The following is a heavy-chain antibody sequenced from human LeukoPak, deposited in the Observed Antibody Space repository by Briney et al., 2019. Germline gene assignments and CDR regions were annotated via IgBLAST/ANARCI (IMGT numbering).Heavy chain of an antibody. D-gene: IGHD1-1*01. Sequence: SETLSLTCTVSGGSISSGSYYWSWIRQPAWKGLEWIGRIYTSGSTNYNPSLKSRVTISVDTSKNQFSLKLSSVTAADTAVYYCASGTPLDYWGQGTLVTVSS. CDR3: ASGTPLDY. CDR1: GGSISSGSYY. V-gene: IGHV4-61*02. CDR2: IYTSGST. J-gene: IGHJ4*02.